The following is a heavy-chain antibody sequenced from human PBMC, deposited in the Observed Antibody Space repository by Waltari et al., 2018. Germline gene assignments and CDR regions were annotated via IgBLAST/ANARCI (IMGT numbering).Heavy chain of an antibody. CDR3: ATYIGASVGTAAFDV. J-gene: IGHJ3*01. Sequence: GGSITSSRHYWGWIRQPPGPGLGWIGTISYAGATYSSPSLNSRVTVSRDPPKNQLSLTLGSVTASDTAVYYCATYIGASVGTAAFDVWGQGAMVTVSS. CDR1: GGSITSSRHY. V-gene: IGHV4-39*01. D-gene: IGHD5-12*01. CDR2: ISYAGAT.